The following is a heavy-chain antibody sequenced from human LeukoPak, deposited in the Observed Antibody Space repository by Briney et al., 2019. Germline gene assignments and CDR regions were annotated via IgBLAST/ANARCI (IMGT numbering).Heavy chain of an antibody. D-gene: IGHD5-18*01. J-gene: IGHJ4*02. CDR3: ARVDSDTAMVGYFDY. CDR1: GFTFSSYA. Sequence: GRSLRLSCAASGFTFSSYAMHWVRQAPGKGLEWVAVISYDGSNKYYADSVKGRLTISRDNSKNTLYLQMNSLRAEDTAVYYCARVDSDTAMVGYFDYWGQGTLVTVSS. V-gene: IGHV3-30*04. CDR2: ISYDGSNK.